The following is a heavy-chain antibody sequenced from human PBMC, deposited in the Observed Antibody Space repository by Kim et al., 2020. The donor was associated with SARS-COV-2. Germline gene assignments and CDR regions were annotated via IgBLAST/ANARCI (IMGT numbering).Heavy chain of an antibody. CDR3: ARGGGSIVVVPAAISAPMEFDY. V-gene: IGHV4-34*01. Sequence: SETLSLTCAVYGGSFSGYYWSWIRQPPGKGLEWIGEINHSGSTNYNPSLKSRVTISVDTSKNQFSLKLSSVTAADTAVYYCARGGGSIVVVPAAISAPMEFDYWGQGTLVTVSS. CDR2: INHSGST. D-gene: IGHD2-2*02. CDR1: GGSFSGYY. J-gene: IGHJ4*02.